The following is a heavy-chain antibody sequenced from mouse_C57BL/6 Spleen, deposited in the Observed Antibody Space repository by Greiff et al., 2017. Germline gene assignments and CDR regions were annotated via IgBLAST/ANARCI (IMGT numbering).Heavy chain of an antibody. J-gene: IGHJ1*03. CDR1: GYTFTSYW. Sequence: QVQLQQPGAELVKPGASVKLSCKASGYTFTSYWMHWVKQRPGQGLEWIGMIHPNSGSTNYNEKFKSKATLTVDKSSSTAYMQLSSLTSEDSAVXYCAHGTGSGRSYWYFDVWGTGTTVTVSS. D-gene: IGHD4-1*01. CDR3: AHGTGSGRSYWYFDV. CDR2: IHPNSGST. V-gene: IGHV1-64*01.